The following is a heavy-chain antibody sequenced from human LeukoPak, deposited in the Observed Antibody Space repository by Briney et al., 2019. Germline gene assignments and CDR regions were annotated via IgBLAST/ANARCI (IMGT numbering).Heavy chain of an antibody. V-gene: IGHV4-38-2*02. J-gene: IGHJ3*02. CDR3: ARFDSSGYYLGISDAFDI. Sequence: SETLSLTCTVSGYSISSGYYWGWIRQPPGKGLEWIGSIYHSGSTYYNPSLKSRVTISVDTSKNQFSLKLSSVTAADTAVYYCARFDSSGYYLGISDAFDIWGQGTMVTVSS. D-gene: IGHD3-22*01. CDR1: GYSISSGYY. CDR2: IYHSGST.